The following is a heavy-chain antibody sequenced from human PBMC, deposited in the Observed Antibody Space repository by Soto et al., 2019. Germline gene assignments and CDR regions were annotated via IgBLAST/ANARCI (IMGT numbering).Heavy chain of an antibody. CDR2: ISYDGSNK. CDR1: GFTFSSYA. CDR3: AKDNRRVLVLMVYAIPDYGMDV. V-gene: IGHV3-30-3*01. D-gene: IGHD2-8*01. Sequence: GGSLRLSCAASGFTFSSYAMHWVRQAPGKGLEWVAVISYDGSNKYYADSVKGRFTISRDNSKNTLYLQMNSLRAEDTAVYYCAKDNRRVLVLMVYAIPDYGMDVWGQGTTVTVSS. J-gene: IGHJ6*02.